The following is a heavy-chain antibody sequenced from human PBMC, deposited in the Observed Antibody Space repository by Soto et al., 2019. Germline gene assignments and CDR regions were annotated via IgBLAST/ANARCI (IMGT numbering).Heavy chain of an antibody. CDR1: GYTLTGYY. J-gene: IGHJ6*02. Sequence: ASVKVSCKXSGYTLTGYYMHWVRQAPGQGLEWMGWINPNSGGTNYAQKFQGWVTMTRDTSISTAYMELSRLRSDDTAVYYCAREDYCSSTSCYAPTRDYYYGMDVWGQGTTVTVSS. D-gene: IGHD2-2*01. CDR2: INPNSGGT. CDR3: AREDYCSSTSCYAPTRDYYYGMDV. V-gene: IGHV1-2*04.